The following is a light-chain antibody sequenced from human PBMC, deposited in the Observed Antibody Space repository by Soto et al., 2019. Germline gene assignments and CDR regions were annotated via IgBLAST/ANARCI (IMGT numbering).Light chain of an antibody. J-gene: IGKJ1*01. CDR3: QQYNNWPPWT. V-gene: IGKV3-15*01. CDR2: GAS. Sequence: EIVMTQSPATLSVSPGERATLSCRASQSVSSNLAWYQQKPGQAPRLLIYGASTRATGIPARFSGSRSGTEFTLIISSLQSEDFAVYYFQQYNNWPPWTFGQGTKVEIK. CDR1: QSVSSN.